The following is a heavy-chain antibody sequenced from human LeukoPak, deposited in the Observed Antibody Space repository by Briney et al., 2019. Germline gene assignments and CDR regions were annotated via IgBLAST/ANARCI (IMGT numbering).Heavy chain of an antibody. CDR3: ARDLRSGWYSDY. CDR2: ISVTSSTI. CDR1: GFTFTSYE. Sequence: GGSLRLSCAASGFTFTSYEMNWLRQAPGKGLEWIAYISVTSSTIYYGESVKGRFSVSRDNAKNSVYLQMNNLRADDTAVYYCARDLRSGWYSDYWGQGTLVTVSS. V-gene: IGHV3-48*03. J-gene: IGHJ4*02. D-gene: IGHD6-19*01.